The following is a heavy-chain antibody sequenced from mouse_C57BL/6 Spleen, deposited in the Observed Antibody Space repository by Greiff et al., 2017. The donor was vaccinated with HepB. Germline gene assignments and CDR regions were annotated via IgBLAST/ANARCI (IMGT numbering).Heavy chain of an antibody. Sequence: QVQLKESGPELVKPGASVKLSCKASGYTFTSYDINWVKQRPGQGLEWIGWIYPRDGSTKYNEKFKGKATLTVDTSSSTAYMELHSLTSEDSAVYFCALRRGGYFDVWGTGTTVTVSS. V-gene: IGHV1-85*01. J-gene: IGHJ1*03. CDR1: GYTFTSYD. CDR2: IYPRDGST. D-gene: IGHD2-12*01. CDR3: ALRRGGYFDV.